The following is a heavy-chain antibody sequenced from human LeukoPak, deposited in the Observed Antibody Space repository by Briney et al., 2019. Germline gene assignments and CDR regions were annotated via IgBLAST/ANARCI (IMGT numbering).Heavy chain of an antibody. D-gene: IGHD6-13*01. Sequence: PSETLSLTCTVSGGSISSYYWSWIRQPPGKGLEWIGYIYYSGSTNYNPSLKSRVTISVDTSKNQFPLKLSSVTAADTAVYYCARHAYPYSRLYYFDYWGQGTLVTVSS. V-gene: IGHV4-59*08. J-gene: IGHJ4*02. CDR2: IYYSGST. CDR1: GGSISSYY. CDR3: ARHAYPYSRLYYFDY.